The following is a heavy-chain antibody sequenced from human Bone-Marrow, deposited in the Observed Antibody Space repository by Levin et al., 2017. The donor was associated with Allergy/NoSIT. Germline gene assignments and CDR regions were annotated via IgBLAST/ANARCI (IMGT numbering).Heavy chain of an antibody. CDR3: ARGDSYSYGGVDS. D-gene: IGHD3-16*02. V-gene: IGHV1-69*13. CDR2: IIPVYGTT. J-gene: IGHJ4*02. Sequence: SVKVSCKASGGTFSNSAFSWVRQAPGQGLEWVAGIIPVYGTTNSPQKFRGRVTLIADESTSTVYMELTSLTSEDTAVYFCARGDSYSYGGVDSWGQGTLLTVSS. CDR1: GGTFSNSA.